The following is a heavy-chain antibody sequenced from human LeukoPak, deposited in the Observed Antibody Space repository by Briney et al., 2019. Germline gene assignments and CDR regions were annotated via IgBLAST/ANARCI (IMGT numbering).Heavy chain of an antibody. V-gene: IGHV4-30-4*08. J-gene: IGHJ4*02. CDR1: GGSISSGGYY. Sequence: SETLSLTCTVSGGSISSGGYYWSWIRQHPGKGLEWIGYIYYSGSTYYNPSLKSRVTISVDTSKNQFSLKLSSVTAADTAVYYCARTTVVTLVDYWGQGTLVTVSS. CDR2: IYYSGST. CDR3: ARTTVVTLVDY. D-gene: IGHD4-23*01.